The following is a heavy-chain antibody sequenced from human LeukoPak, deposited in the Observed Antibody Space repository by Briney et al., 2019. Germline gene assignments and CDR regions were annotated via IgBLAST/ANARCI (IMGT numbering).Heavy chain of an antibody. Sequence: SETLSLTCTVSGGSISSYYWNWIRQPPGKGLEWIGYIYYSGSTNYNPSLKSRVTISVDTSKNHFSLKLSSVTAADTAVYYCAGGADSSGYYSIFYFDYWGQGTLVTVSS. CDR1: GGSISSYY. J-gene: IGHJ4*02. D-gene: IGHD3-22*01. CDR3: AGGADSSGYYSIFYFDY. V-gene: IGHV4-59*01. CDR2: IYYSGST.